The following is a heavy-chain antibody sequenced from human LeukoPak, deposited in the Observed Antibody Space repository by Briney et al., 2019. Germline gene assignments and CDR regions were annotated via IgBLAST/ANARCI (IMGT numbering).Heavy chain of an antibody. CDR3: AIGVGPTSAAFNI. J-gene: IGHJ3*02. V-gene: IGHV4-34*01. CDR1: GGSFNDYY. CDR2: INHSGYT. D-gene: IGHD1-26*01. Sequence: PSETLSLTCAVYGGSFNDYYGSWIRQPPGKGLEWIGEINHSGYTNYNPSLKSRVTISIDTSKHQFSLKLTSMTAADTAVYYCAIGVGPTSAAFNIWGQGTMVAVSS.